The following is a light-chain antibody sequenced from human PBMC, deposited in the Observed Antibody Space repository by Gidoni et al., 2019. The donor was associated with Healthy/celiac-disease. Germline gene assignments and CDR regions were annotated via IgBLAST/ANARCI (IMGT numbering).Light chain of an antibody. CDR3: QQSYSTQET. V-gene: IGKV1-39*01. CDR2: AAS. Sequence: DIQMTQSPSSLSASVGDRVTITFRASQSISSYLNWYQQKPGKAPKLLIYAASSLQSGVPSRFSGSGSGTDFTLTISSLQPEDFATYYCQQSYSTQETFGQGTKVEIK. J-gene: IGKJ1*01. CDR1: QSISSY.